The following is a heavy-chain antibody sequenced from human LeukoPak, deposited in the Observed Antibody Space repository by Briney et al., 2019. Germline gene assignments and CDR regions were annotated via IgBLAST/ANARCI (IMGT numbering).Heavy chain of an antibody. CDR3: ARGNGGGSSSDWFDP. V-gene: IGHV4-4*02. CDR2: IYHGGST. CDR1: GFTFSSYG. J-gene: IGHJ5*02. D-gene: IGHD3-10*01. Sequence: SLRLSCAASGFTFSSYGMHWVRQSPGKGLEWIGEIYHGGSTNYNPSLKSRVIISIDKSKNQFSLYLSSVTAADTAVYYCARGNGGGSSSDWFDPWGQGTLVTVSS.